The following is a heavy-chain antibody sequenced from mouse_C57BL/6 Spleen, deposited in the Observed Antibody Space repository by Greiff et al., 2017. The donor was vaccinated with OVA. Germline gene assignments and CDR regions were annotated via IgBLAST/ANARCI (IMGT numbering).Heavy chain of an antibody. V-gene: IGHV5-6*01. Sequence: EVMLVESGGDLVKPGGSLKLSCAASGFTFSSYGMSWVRQTPDKRLEWVATISSGGSYTYYPDSVKGRFTISRDNAKNTLYLQMSSLKSEDTAMYYCARQGGNSDFDYWGQGTTLTVSS. D-gene: IGHD2-1*01. CDR2: ISSGGSYT. CDR3: ARQGGNSDFDY. J-gene: IGHJ2*01. CDR1: GFTFSSYG.